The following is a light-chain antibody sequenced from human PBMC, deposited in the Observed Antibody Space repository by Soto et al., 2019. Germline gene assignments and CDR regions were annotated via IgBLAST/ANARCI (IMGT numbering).Light chain of an antibody. CDR3: ETWDSNTVL. CDR2: LEGSGSY. CDR1: SGHNSYI. J-gene: IGLJ2*01. V-gene: IGLV4-60*02. Sequence: QSVLTQSSSASASLGSSVKLTCTLNSGHNSYIIAWHQQQPGKAPRYLMKLEGSGSYNKGSGVPDRFSGSSSGADRYLTISNLQFEDEADYYCETWDSNTVLFGGGTKLTVL.